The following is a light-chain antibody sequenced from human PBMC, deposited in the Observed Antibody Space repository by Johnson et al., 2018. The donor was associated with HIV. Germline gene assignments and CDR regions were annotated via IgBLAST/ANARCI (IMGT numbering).Light chain of an antibody. CDR2: DNT. CDR1: GSKIENNY. Sequence: QSVLTKPPSVSAAPGQKVTISCSGNGSKIENNYISWYQQFPERAPKLLIYDNTKRPSGIPDRFSGSKSDTSATLAITGLHTGAEADYYCGTWDSSLTAYVFGTGTKVTV. V-gene: IGLV1-51*01. CDR3: GTWDSSLTAYV. J-gene: IGLJ1*01.